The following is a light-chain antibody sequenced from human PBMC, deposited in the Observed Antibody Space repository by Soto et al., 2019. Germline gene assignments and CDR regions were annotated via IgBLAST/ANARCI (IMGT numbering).Light chain of an antibody. CDR3: QQYGTSPKT. V-gene: IGKV3-20*01. Sequence: ENLFTQSPGTPSFFPGERTTLSCRASQSVSSSYLAWYQQKPGQAPRLLIYGASSRATGIPDRFSGSGSGTDFTLTISRLEPEDFAVYYCQQYGTSPKTFGQGTK. CDR1: QSVSSSY. CDR2: GAS. J-gene: IGKJ1*01.